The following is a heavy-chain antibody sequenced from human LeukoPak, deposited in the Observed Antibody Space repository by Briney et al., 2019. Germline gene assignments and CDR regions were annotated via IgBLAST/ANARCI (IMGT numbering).Heavy chain of an antibody. V-gene: IGHV1-18*01. CDR1: GYTFTSYG. Sequence: ASVAVSFTASGYTFTSYGISWVRQAPGQGLEWMGWISAYNGNTNYAQKLQGRVTMTTDTSTSTAYMELRSLRSDDTAVYYCASVEGYSSGWYYFDYWGQGTLVTVSS. D-gene: IGHD6-19*01. J-gene: IGHJ4*02. CDR3: ASVEGYSSGWYYFDY. CDR2: ISAYNGNT.